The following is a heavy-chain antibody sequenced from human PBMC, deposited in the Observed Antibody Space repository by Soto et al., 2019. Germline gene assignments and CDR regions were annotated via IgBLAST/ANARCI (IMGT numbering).Heavy chain of an antibody. CDR2: IIPIFGTA. J-gene: IGHJ4*02. CDR3: ARGGYCSSTSCSGVS. CDR1: GGTFSSYA. Sequence: GASVKVSCKASGGTFSSYAISWVRQAPGQGLEWMGGIIPIFGTANYAQKFQGRVTITADESTSTAYMELSSLRSEDTAVYYCARGGYCSSTSCSGVSWGQGTLVTVSS. V-gene: IGHV1-69*13. D-gene: IGHD2-2*01.